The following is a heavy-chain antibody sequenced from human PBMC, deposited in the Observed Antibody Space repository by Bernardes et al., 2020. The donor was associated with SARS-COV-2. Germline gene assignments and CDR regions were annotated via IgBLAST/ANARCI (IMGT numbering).Heavy chain of an antibody. V-gene: IGHV3-33*01. J-gene: IGHJ4*02. CDR3: ARHGDFFALSSGVDY. CDR2: IYYTGTNT. D-gene: IGHD2-21*01. CDR1: GFDFNNFG. Sequence: GGSLRLSCAASGFDFNNFGMHWVRQAPGKGLEWVAHIYYTGTNTFYADSVKGRFTISKDNAKRTVYLQMNSLRAEDTAVYYCARHGDFFALSSGVDYWGQGTLVTVSS.